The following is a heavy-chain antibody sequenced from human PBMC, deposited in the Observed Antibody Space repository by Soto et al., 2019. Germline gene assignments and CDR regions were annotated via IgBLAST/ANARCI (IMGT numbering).Heavy chain of an antibody. CDR3: ARHVRPFLEWLMLNDY. V-gene: IGHV4-39*01. Sequence: SETLSLTCTVSGGSISSSSYYWGWIRQPPGKGLEWIGSIYYSGSTYYNPSLKSRVTISVDTSKNQFSLKLSSVTAADTAVYYCARHVRPFLEWLMLNDYWGQGTLVTVYS. CDR2: IYYSGST. D-gene: IGHD3-3*01. J-gene: IGHJ4*02. CDR1: GGSISSSSYY.